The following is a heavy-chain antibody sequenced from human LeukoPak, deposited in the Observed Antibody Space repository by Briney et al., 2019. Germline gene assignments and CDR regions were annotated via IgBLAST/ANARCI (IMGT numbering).Heavy chain of an antibody. CDR3: AKDLESSISDYYYGMDV. J-gene: IGHJ6*02. V-gene: IGHV3-23*01. CDR2: ISGSGGST. D-gene: IGHD6-13*01. CDR1: GFTFSSYA. Sequence: GGSLRLSCAASGFTFSSYAMSWVRQAPGKGLEWVSAISGSGGSTYYADSVKGRFTISRDNSKNTLYLQMNRPRAEDTAVYYCAKDLESSISDYYYGMDVWGQGTTVTVSS.